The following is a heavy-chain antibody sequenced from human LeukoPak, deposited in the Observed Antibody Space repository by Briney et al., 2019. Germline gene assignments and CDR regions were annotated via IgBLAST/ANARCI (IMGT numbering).Heavy chain of an antibody. Sequence: ASVKVSCKASGYTFTRFGISWVRQAPGQGLEWMGWISAYNDNTNYAQKLQGRVTMTTDTSTSTAYMELRSLRSDDTAVYYCARDGSYGGNWFYPWGQGTLVTVSS. J-gene: IGHJ5*02. CDR1: GYTFTRFG. V-gene: IGHV1-18*01. CDR2: ISAYNDNT. D-gene: IGHD4-23*01. CDR3: ARDGSYGGNWFYP.